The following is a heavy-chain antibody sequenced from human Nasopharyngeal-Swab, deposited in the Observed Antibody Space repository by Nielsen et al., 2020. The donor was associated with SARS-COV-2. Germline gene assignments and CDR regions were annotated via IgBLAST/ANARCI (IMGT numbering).Heavy chain of an antibody. D-gene: IGHD3-3*01. V-gene: IGHV4-59*08. Sequence: WIRQPPGKGLEWIGYIYYSGSTNYNPSLKSRVTISVDTSKNQFSLKLSSVTAADTTVYYCARLPTIFGVVIIAGYYYYGMDVWGQGTTVTVSS. CDR3: ARLPTIFGVVIIAGYYYYGMDV. CDR2: IYYSGST. J-gene: IGHJ6*02.